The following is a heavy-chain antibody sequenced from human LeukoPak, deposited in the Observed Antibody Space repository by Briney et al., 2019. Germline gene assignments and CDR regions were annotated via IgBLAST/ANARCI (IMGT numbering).Heavy chain of an antibody. D-gene: IGHD4-11*01. CDR1: GYTFTSYD. CDR2: MSPKSGNT. V-gene: IGHV1-8*03. CDR3: ARGVDYSNYGGDFDY. J-gene: IGHJ4*02. Sequence: ASVKVSCKASGYTFTSYDINWVRQATGQGLEWIGWMSPKSGNTGYAQKFQDRVTITRNTSINTAYMELSRLGSEDPAVYYCARGVDYSNYGGDFDYWGQGTLVTVSS.